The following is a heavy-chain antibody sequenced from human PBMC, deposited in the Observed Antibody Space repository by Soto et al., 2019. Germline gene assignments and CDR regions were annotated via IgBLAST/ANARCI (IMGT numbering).Heavy chain of an antibody. Sequence: PGESLKISCKGSGYSFTSYWISWVRQMPGKGLEWMGRIGPSDSYTNYSPSFQGHVTISADKSISTAYLQWSSLKASDTAMYYCAKTVTSVAATNYYYGMDVWGQGTTVTVSS. D-gene: IGHD6-6*01. CDR1: GYSFTSYW. V-gene: IGHV5-10-1*01. J-gene: IGHJ6*02. CDR3: AKTVTSVAATNYYYGMDV. CDR2: IGPSDSYT.